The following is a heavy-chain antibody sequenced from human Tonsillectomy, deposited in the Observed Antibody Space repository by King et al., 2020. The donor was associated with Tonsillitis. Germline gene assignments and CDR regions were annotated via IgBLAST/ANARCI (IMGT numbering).Heavy chain of an antibody. Sequence: HVQLVESGGGVVRPGRSLRLSCAASGFKFSSFGMHWVRQAPGKGLEWVAVKSYDGTNEYYADSVKGRFTISRDNSKNMVYLQMNRLRVEDTAVYYCARDLPTIMVLVRYAMDVWGQGTTVTVSS. J-gene: IGHJ6*02. V-gene: IGHV3-30*03. CDR2: KSYDGTNE. D-gene: IGHD3-22*01. CDR1: GFKFSSFG. CDR3: ARDLPTIMVLVRYAMDV.